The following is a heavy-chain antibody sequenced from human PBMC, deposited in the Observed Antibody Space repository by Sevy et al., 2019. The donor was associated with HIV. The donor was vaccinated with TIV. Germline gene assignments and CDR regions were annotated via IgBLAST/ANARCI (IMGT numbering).Heavy chain of an antibody. Sequence: GGSLRLSCRTSGFTFDDYAMSWFRQAPGKGLEWVAFITRNSYEAYGGTTEYAASVKGRFIISRDDSKSIGYLQMNSLKTEDTALYYCARGLATADTPEYYFDYWGQGTLVTVSS. CDR1: GFTFDDYA. J-gene: IGHJ4*02. D-gene: IGHD5-12*01. CDR3: ARGLATADTPEYYFDY. V-gene: IGHV3-49*03. CDR2: ITRNSYEAYGGTT.